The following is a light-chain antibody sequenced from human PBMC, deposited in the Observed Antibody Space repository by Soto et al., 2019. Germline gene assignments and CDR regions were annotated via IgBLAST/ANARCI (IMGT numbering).Light chain of an antibody. Sequence: DIQMTQSPSTLSASVGDRVTITCRASQSMSGWLAWHQQKPGKAPKLLIYKASSLESGVPSSFSGSGSGTEFTLTVSSLQPDDCVTYYCQHYYYYSWTFGHGTLVDVK. J-gene: IGKJ1*01. V-gene: IGKV1-5*03. CDR2: KAS. CDR1: QSMSGW. CDR3: QHYYYYSWT.